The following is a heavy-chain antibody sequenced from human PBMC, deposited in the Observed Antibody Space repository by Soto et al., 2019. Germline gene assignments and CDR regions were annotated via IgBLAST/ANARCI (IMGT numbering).Heavy chain of an antibody. CDR2: INPNGGAT. J-gene: IGHJ3*02. V-gene: IGHV1-46*01. CDR3: ASPLFLATVIADAFDI. Sequence: QVQLVQSGAEMKKPGASVKVSCKASGYTFTSNYIHWVRQAPGQGLEWLGIINPNGGATTYAQHFQDRGTMTRDTSTSTVHMELRSLRPEDTAVYYCASPLFLATVIADAFDIWGQGTMVTVSS. D-gene: IGHD4-17*01. CDR1: GYTFTSNY.